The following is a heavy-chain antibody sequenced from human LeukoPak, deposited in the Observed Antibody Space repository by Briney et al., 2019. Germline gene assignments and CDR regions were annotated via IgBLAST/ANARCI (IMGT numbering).Heavy chain of an antibody. V-gene: IGHV4-4*07. D-gene: IGHD3-10*01. CDR1: SGSISSYD. Sequence: PSETLSLTCTVSSGSISSYDWSWIRQPAGKGLEWIGRIYTSGSPNYNPSLKSRVTMSVDTSKNQFSLKVHSATAADTAVYYCARALGPYGSGSSYYFDYWGQGTLLTVSS. J-gene: IGHJ4*02. CDR3: ARALGPYGSGSSYYFDY. CDR2: IYTSGSP.